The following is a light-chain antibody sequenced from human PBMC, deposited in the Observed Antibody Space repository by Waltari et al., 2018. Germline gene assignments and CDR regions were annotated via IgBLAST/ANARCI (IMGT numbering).Light chain of an antibody. Sequence: QSVLTQPPSSSGTPGQSVTLSCSGHNSNIRSTIVNWYQLVPGVAPNLLIYSDNPRPSGVPDRFSGSRSGNSASLAISGLQSEDEADYFCAACDDSLNVIFGGGTKLTVL. CDR2: SDN. CDR1: NSNIRSTI. J-gene: IGLJ2*01. V-gene: IGLV1-44*01. CDR3: AACDDSLNVI.